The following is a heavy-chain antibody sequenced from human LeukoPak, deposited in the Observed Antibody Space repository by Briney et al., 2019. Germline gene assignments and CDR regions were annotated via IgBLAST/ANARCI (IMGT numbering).Heavy chain of an antibody. Sequence: GGSLRLSCAASGFTFSAYSMNWVRQAPGRGLEWVSSITSSSNYIYYADSVKGRFTISRGNAKNSLYLQMNSLRVEDTAVYYCARDESGDNDAFDIWGQGTMVTVSS. CDR2: ITSSSNYI. CDR1: GFTFSAYS. J-gene: IGHJ3*02. CDR3: ARDESGDNDAFDI. V-gene: IGHV3-21*01. D-gene: IGHD2-21*01.